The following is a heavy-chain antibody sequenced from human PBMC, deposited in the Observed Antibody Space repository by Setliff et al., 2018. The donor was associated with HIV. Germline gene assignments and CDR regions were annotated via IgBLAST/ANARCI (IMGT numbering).Heavy chain of an antibody. CDR3: AREVDNPRDAFDI. J-gene: IGHJ3*02. CDR2: IFYSGSI. CDR1: GGSISGYY. V-gene: IGHV4-59*12. Sequence: SETLSLTCTVSGGSISGYYWSWIRQPPGKGLEWIGYIFYSGSINYNPSLKSRVTMSIDTSKNQFSLKLSSMTAADTALYYCAREVDNPRDAFDIWAQGTMVTVSS.